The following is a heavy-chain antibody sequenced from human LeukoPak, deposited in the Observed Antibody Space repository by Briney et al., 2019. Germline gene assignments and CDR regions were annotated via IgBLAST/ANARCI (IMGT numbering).Heavy chain of an antibody. V-gene: IGHV1-2*02. CDR1: GYTFTGYY. D-gene: IGHD1-26*01. Sequence: ASVKVSCKASGYTFTGYYMHWVRQAPGQGLEWMGWINPNSGGTNYAQKFQGRVTITRDTSISTAYMELSRLRSEDTAVYYCARVGGGSYYEDDYWGQGTLVTVSS. CDR3: ARVGGGSYYEDDY. CDR2: INPNSGGT. J-gene: IGHJ4*02.